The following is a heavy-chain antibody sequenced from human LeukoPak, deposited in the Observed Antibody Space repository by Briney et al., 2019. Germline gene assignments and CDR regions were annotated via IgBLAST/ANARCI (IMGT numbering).Heavy chain of an antibody. CDR2: IKQDGSEK. Sequence: GGSLSLSCAASEFIFSGYWMNWLRQAPGKGLEWVANIKQDGSEKQYVDSVRASFTISRDNDKNSLYLQMNTLKVEDTAVYYCARDGFVGAADYWGQGTLVTVSS. CDR1: EFIFSGYW. V-gene: IGHV3-7*01. J-gene: IGHJ4*02. CDR3: ARDGFVGAADY. D-gene: IGHD6-13*01.